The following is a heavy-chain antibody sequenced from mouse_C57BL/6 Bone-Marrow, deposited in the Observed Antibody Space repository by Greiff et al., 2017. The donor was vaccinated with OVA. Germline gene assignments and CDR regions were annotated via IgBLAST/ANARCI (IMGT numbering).Heavy chain of an antibody. CDR1: GYAFSSSW. V-gene: IGHV1-82*01. J-gene: IGHJ2*01. CDR3: ARVYY. CDR2: IYPGDGDT. Sequence: QVQLQQSGPELVKPGASVKISCKASGYAFSSSWMNWVKQRPGKGLEWIGRIYPGDGDTNYNGKFKGQATLTADKSSSTAYMQLSSLKSEDSSVYFCARVYYWGQGTTLTVSS.